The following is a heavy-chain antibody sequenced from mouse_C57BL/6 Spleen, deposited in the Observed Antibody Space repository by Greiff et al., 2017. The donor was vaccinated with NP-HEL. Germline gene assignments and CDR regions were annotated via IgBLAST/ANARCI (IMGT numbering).Heavy chain of an antibody. J-gene: IGHJ3*01. D-gene: IGHD2-1*01. Sequence: EVKLMESGGGLVQPGGSLSLSCAASGFTFTDYYMSWVRQPPGKALEWLGFIRNKANGYTTEYSASVKGRFTISRDNSQSILYLQMNALRAEDSATYYWARSDGNYEAYWGQGTLVTVSA. CDR1: GFTFTDYY. CDR2: IRNKANGYTT. V-gene: IGHV7-3*01. CDR3: ARSDGNYEAY.